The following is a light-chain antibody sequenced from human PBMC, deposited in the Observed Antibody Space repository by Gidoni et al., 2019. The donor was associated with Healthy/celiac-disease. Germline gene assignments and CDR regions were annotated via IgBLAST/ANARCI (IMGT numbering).Light chain of an antibody. Sequence: DIQMTQSPSTLSASVGDRVTITCRASQSISSWLAWYQQKPGKAPKLLIYKASSLESGVPSRLSGSGSGTEVTLTISSLQPDDFATYYCQKYNQGTFGQGTKVEIK. J-gene: IGKJ1*01. V-gene: IGKV1-5*03. CDR1: QSISSW. CDR3: QKYNQGT. CDR2: KAS.